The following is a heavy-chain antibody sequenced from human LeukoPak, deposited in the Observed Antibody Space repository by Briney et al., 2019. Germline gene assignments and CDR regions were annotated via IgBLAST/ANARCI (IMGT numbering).Heavy chain of an antibody. CDR1: GGSISSSNW. V-gene: IGHV4-4*02. D-gene: IGHD2-15*01. CDR3: ARRGCSGGSCPTTRNWFDP. CDR2: IYHSGST. Sequence: SETLSLTCAVSGGSISSSNWWSWVRQPPGKGLEWIGEIYHSGSTNYNPSLKSRVTISVDKSKNQFSLKLSSVTAADTAVYYCARRGCSGGSCPTTRNWFDPWDQGTLVTVSS. J-gene: IGHJ5*02.